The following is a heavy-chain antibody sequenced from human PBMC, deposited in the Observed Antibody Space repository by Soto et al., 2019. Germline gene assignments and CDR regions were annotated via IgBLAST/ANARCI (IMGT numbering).Heavy chain of an antibody. D-gene: IGHD3-9*01. Sequence: ASVKVSCKASGYTFTSYGISWVRQAPGQGLEWMGWISAYNGNTNYAQKLQGRVTMTTDTSTSTAYMELRSLRSDDTAVYYCARDREYYDILTGPFDPWGQGTLVTVSS. V-gene: IGHV1-18*01. CDR3: ARDREYYDILTGPFDP. CDR1: GYTFTSYG. J-gene: IGHJ5*02. CDR2: ISAYNGNT.